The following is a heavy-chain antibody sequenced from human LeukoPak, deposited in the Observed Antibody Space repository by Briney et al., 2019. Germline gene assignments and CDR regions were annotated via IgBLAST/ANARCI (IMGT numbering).Heavy chain of an antibody. CDR3: ARDYYDSSGYCPFDP. CDR1: GFTFSSYS. J-gene: IGHJ5*02. V-gene: IGHV3-21*01. D-gene: IGHD3-22*01. CDR2: ISSSSSYI. Sequence: PGGSLRLSCAASGFTFSSYSMNWVRQAPGKGLEWVSSISSSSSYIYYADSVKGRFTIPRDNAKNSLYLQMNSLRAEDTAVYYCARDYYDSSGYCPFDPWGQGTLVTVSS.